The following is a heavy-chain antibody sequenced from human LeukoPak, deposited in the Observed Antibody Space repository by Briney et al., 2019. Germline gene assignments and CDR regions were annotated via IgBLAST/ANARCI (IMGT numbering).Heavy chain of an antibody. CDR1: GFTFRSYP. CDR3: ARVVDGVTGADY. V-gene: IGHV3-21*05. Sequence: GGSLRLSCAASGFTFRSYPMIWVRQAPGKGLECVSYISGSGEYVKYADSVKGRFTISRDNGRNSIFLQMSSLRVDATAVYYCARVVDGVTGADYWGQGALVIVSS. CDR2: ISGSGEYV. J-gene: IGHJ4*02. D-gene: IGHD3-9*01.